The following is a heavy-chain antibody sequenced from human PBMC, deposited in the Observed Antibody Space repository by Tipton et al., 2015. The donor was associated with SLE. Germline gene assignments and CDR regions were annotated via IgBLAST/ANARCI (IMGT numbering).Heavy chain of an antibody. V-gene: IGHV4-31*03. J-gene: IGHJ3*02. CDR3: ARDRDIVLEPVPIPPAFDI. Sequence: TLSLTCTVSGDSISNVNYYWNWLRQRPGKGLEWIGYVYYSGNTLYNPSLRSRVIISLDTSRNHFSLKLTSVTAADTAVYFCARDRDIVLEPVPIPPAFDIWGQGTTVTVSS. CDR1: GDSISNVNYY. D-gene: IGHD2-8*02. CDR2: VYYSGNT.